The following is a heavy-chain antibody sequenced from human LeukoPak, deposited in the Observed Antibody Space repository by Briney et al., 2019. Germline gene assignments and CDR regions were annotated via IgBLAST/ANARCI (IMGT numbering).Heavy chain of an antibody. CDR2: ITNNGGNT. CDR3: VRDAS. Sequence: GGSLRLSCSASGFTFSSYAMHWVRQAPGKGLECVSAITNNGGNTYYADSVEGRFTISRDNSKNTLYLQMNSLRAEDTAVYYCVRDASWGQGTLVTVSS. V-gene: IGHV3-64*04. CDR1: GFTFSSYA. J-gene: IGHJ4*02.